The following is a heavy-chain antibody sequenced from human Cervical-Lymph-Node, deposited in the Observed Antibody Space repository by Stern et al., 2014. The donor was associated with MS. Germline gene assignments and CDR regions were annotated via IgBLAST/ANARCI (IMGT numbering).Heavy chain of an antibody. CDR3: AKDRGMIVVVTYSLDS. V-gene: IGHV3-30*18. CDR1: GFSFSSYG. CDR2: IPYDGSNA. J-gene: IGHJ4*02. Sequence: VQLVESGGIVVQPGSSLRLSCVASGFSFSSYGLHWVRQAPGKGLAWVAVIPYDGSNAYYADSVKGRFTISRDNSKNTLYLQLNSLRAEDTAVYFCAKDRGMIVVVTYSLDSWGQGTLVTVSS. D-gene: IGHD3-22*01.